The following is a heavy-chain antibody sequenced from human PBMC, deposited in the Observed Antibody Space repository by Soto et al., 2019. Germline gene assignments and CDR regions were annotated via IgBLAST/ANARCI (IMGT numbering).Heavy chain of an antibody. Sequence: SETLSLTCTVSGGSISSSSYYWGWIRQPPGKGLEWIGSIYYSGSTYYNPSLKSRVTISVDTSKNQFSLKLSSVTAADTAVYYCARLGYYDFWSNYYYYGMDVWGQGTTVTVSS. CDR3: ARLGYYDFWSNYYYYGMDV. CDR2: IYYSGST. V-gene: IGHV4-39*01. D-gene: IGHD3-3*01. CDR1: GGSISSSSYY. J-gene: IGHJ6*02.